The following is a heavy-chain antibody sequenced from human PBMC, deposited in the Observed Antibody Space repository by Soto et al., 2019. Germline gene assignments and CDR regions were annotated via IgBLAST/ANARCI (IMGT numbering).Heavy chain of an antibody. J-gene: IGHJ4*02. D-gene: IGHD6-13*01. CDR3: AKRSPYSSGWYSPIFDY. V-gene: IGHV3-23*01. Sequence: EVSLRLSCAASGFSFSDYAMSWVRQAPGKGLEWVSVISESGGSTHYADSVRGRFAVSRDNSKNSLSLRMNSLRDEDTAVYFCAKRSPYSSGWYSPIFDYWGQGALVTVSS. CDR2: ISESGGST. CDR1: GFSFSDYA.